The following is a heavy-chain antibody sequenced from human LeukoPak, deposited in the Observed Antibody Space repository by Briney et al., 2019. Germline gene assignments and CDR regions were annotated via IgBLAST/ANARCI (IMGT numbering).Heavy chain of an antibody. V-gene: IGHV3-7*01. CDR1: GFTFSSYW. J-gene: IGHJ4*02. CDR2: IKQDGSEK. D-gene: IGHD3-10*01. Sequence: GGSLRLSCAASGFTFSSYWMSWVRQAPGKGLEWVANIKQDGSEKYYVDSVKGRFTTSRDNAKNSLYLQMNSLRAEDTAVYYCARGNITMVQGVSFDYWGQGTLVTVSS. CDR3: ARGNITMVQGVSFDY.